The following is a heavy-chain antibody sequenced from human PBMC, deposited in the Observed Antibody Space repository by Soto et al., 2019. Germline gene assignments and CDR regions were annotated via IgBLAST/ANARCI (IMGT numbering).Heavy chain of an antibody. CDR1: GFTFSSYA. CDR2: ISYDGSNK. J-gene: IGHJ4*02. CDR3: AREGGIAVAGNYYFDY. V-gene: IGHV3-30-3*01. D-gene: IGHD6-19*01. Sequence: QVQLVESGGGVVQPGRSLRLSCAASGFTFSSYAMHWVRQAPGKGLEWVAVISYDGSNKYYADSVKGRFTISRDNSKNTLYLQMNSLRAEDTDVYYCAREGGIAVAGNYYFDYWGQGTLVTVSS.